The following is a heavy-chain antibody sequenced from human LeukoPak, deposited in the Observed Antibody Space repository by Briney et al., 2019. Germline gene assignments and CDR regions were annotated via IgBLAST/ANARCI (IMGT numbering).Heavy chain of an antibody. J-gene: IGHJ4*02. CDR1: GFTFSSYG. D-gene: IGHD3-9*01. CDR2: IWYDGSNK. V-gene: IGHV3-33*01. Sequence: GGSLRLSCAASGFTFSSYGMHWVRQAPGKGLEWVAVIWYDGSNKYYADSVKGRFTISRDNSKNTLYLQMNSLRAEDTAVYYCARDSNYDILTGYLISYYFDYWGQGTLVTVSS. CDR3: ARDSNYDILTGYLISYYFDY.